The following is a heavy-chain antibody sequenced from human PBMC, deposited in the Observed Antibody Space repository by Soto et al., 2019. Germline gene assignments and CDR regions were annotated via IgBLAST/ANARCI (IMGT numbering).Heavy chain of an antibody. CDR1: AFSLKTYW. V-gene: IGHV3-7*01. J-gene: IGHJ4*02. D-gene: IGHD3-10*01. Sequence: EVQLVESGGGLVLPGGSLRLSCVGSAFSLKTYWMAWVRQAPGKGLECVANIRQYGDETFYVDSVKGRFTISRDNANNSVYQQMDNLRAEDTGVYYCATGGSGTYYLGPLDYWGQGIMVIVSS. CDR3: ATGGSGTYYLGPLDY. CDR2: IRQYGDET.